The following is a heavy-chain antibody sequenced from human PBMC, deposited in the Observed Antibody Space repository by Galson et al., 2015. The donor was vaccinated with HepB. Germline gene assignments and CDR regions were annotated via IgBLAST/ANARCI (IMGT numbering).Heavy chain of an antibody. CDR3: ARARGYSYGYGMDV. Sequence: SLRLSCAASGFTFSSYGMHWVRQAPGKGLEWVAVIWYDGSNKYYADSVKGQFTVSRDNSKNTLYLQMNSLRAEDTAVYYCARARGYSYGYGMDVWGQGTTVTVSS. CDR1: GFTFSSYG. D-gene: IGHD5-18*01. J-gene: IGHJ6*02. V-gene: IGHV3-33*08. CDR2: IWYDGSNK.